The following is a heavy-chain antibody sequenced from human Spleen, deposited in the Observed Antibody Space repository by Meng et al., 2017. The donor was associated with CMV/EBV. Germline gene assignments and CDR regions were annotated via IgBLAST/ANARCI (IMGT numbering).Heavy chain of an antibody. Sequence: GGSLRLSCAASGFTFSTYTMNWVRQAPGKGLEWVSAISATGGSTYYADSVKGRFTISRDNAKNSLYLQMNSLRAEDTAVYYCATPVTGTTDTPFDYWGQGTLVTVSS. CDR3: ATPVTGTTDTPFDY. V-gene: IGHV3-23*01. CDR1: GFTFSTYT. J-gene: IGHJ4*02. CDR2: ISATGGST. D-gene: IGHD1-20*01.